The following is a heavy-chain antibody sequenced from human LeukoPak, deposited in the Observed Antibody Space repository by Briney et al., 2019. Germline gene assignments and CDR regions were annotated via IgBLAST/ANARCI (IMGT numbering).Heavy chain of an antibody. V-gene: IGHV4-39*01. CDR1: CASIDISHNC. CDR3: VRLASGLIDY. D-gene: IGHD6-19*01. Sequence: PSETLSLTCTVSCASIDISHNCWGWIRHPPVDGLEWITRIHYSGSTHYNSSPKTRVTITVDTTKNQFSLKLSSVAAADTAVYYCVRLASGLIDYWGQGTLVTVSS. CDR2: IHYSGST. J-gene: IGHJ4*02.